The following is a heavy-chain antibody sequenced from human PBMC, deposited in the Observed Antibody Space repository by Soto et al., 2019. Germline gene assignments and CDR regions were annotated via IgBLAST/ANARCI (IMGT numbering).Heavy chain of an antibody. J-gene: IGHJ5*02. D-gene: IGHD3-3*01. Sequence: EVQVVESGGGLVQPGGSLRLSCAASGFTFSSNSMNWVRQAPGKGLEWISYISSSSSTIYADSVKGRFTISRDNAKNSLYLHMNSLRDEDTAVYDCARVIWSGHLTSDLWGQGTLVTVSS. CDR3: ARVIWSGHLTSDL. CDR1: GFTFSSNS. V-gene: IGHV3-48*02. CDR2: ISSSSSTI.